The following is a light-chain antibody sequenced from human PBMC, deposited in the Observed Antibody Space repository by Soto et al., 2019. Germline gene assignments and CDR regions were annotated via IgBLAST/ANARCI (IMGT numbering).Light chain of an antibody. J-gene: IGKJ2*03. V-gene: IGKV3-11*01. Sequence: IVLTQSPATLSLSPGERATLSCRASQRVSSYLAWYQQKPGQPPRLLIYDASNRPTGTPARFSGSGSGTDFTLTISSLEPEDFAVYYCQQRFSGYSFGQGTKLEIK. CDR2: DAS. CDR3: QQRFSGYS. CDR1: QRVSSY.